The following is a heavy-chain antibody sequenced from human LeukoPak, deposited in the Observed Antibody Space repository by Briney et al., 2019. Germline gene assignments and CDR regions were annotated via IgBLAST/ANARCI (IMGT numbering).Heavy chain of an antibody. J-gene: IGHJ5*02. D-gene: IGHD6-25*01. Sequence: GGSLRLSCAASGFTFSSYAMSWVRQAPGKGLEWVSAISGSGGSTYYADSVKGRFTISRDNSKNTLYPQMNSLRAEDTAVYYCAKRRLATPVFDPWGQGTLVTVSS. CDR1: GFTFSSYA. CDR2: ISGSGGST. V-gene: IGHV3-23*01. CDR3: AKRRLATPVFDP.